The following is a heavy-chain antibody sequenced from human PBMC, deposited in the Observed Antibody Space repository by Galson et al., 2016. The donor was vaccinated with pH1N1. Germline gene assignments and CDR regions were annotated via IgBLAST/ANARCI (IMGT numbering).Heavy chain of an antibody. D-gene: IGHD6-19*01. CDR1: GFTFSSYG. CDR3: ARGGLVSTNRSGYYYYHAMDV. CDR2: IWYDGSNK. J-gene: IGHJ6*02. V-gene: IGHV3-33*01. Sequence: SLRLSCAASGFTFSSYGMHWARQAPGKGLEWVAVIWYDGSNKIYADSVKGRFTISRDNSKETLYLQMNTLSADDTALYYCARGGLVSTNRSGYYYYHAMDVWSQGTTVTVSS.